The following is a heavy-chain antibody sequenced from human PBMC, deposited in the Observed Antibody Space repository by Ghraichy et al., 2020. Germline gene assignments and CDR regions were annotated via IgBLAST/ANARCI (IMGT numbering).Heavy chain of an antibody. J-gene: IGHJ4*02. D-gene: IGHD6-13*01. Sequence: SETLSLTCTVSGGYISSYYWSWIRQPPGKGLEWIGYIYYSGSTNYNPSLKSRVTISVDTSKNQFSLKLSSVTAADTAVYYCARGAYSSSWSQFDYWGQGTLVTVSS. CDR2: IYYSGST. CDR1: GGYISSYY. CDR3: ARGAYSSSWSQFDY. V-gene: IGHV4-59*01.